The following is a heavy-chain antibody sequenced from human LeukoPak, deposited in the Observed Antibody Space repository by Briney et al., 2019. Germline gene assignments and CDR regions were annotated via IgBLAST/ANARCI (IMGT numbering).Heavy chain of an antibody. CDR1: GVTFSYYG. V-gene: IGHV3-30*03. CDR2: ISSAGSGNNK. D-gene: IGHD3-22*01. CDR3: RYDAHNLGYDH. Sequence: GGSLRLSCAGSGVTFSYYGMHWVRQAPGKGLEWVTVISSAGSGNNKYYADFVRGRFTISRDDSKNTLYLQMNSLTVEDTAVYYCRYDAHNLGYDHWGQGTLVTVSS. J-gene: IGHJ5*02.